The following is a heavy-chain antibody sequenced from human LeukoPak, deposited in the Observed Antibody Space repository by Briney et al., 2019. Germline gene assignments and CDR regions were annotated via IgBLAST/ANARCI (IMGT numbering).Heavy chain of an antibody. V-gene: IGHV3-53*01. Sequence: PGGSLRLSCAASGFSFSSYDMHWVRQAPGKGLEWVSVIYSGGSTYYADSVKGRFTISRDNSKNTLYLQMNSLRAEDTAVYYCARAGRDPNYYYDSSGYYPLPFDYWGQGTLVTVSS. CDR1: GFSFSSYD. J-gene: IGHJ4*02. D-gene: IGHD3-22*01. CDR2: IYSGGST. CDR3: ARAGRDPNYYYDSSGYYPLPFDY.